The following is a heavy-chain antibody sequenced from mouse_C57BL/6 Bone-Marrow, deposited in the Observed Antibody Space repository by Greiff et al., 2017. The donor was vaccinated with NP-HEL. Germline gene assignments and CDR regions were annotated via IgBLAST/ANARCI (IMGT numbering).Heavy chain of an antibody. CDR1: GYSITGGYY. Sequence: VQLQQSGPGLVKPSQSLSLTCSVTGYSITGGYYWNWLRQFPGNKLEWMGYITYGGSNNYNPSLKNRISITRDTSGNQFFLKLNSVTTEDSATYYCATADYDFDFASWGQGTTLTVSS. CDR3: ATADYDFDFAS. CDR2: ITYGGSN. D-gene: IGHD2-4*01. J-gene: IGHJ2*01. V-gene: IGHV3-6*01.